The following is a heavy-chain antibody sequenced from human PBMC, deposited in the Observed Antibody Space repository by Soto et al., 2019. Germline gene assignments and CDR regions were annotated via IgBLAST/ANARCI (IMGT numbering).Heavy chain of an antibody. CDR2: ISAYNGNT. Sequence: QVQLVQSGAEVKKPGASVKVSCKASGYTFTSYGISWVRQAPGQGLEWMGWISAYNGNTNYAQKLQGRVTMTTDTSTSTADMELRSLRSDDTAVYYCARGSIVGVGATGYYYYGMDVWGQGTTVTVSS. D-gene: IGHD1-26*01. V-gene: IGHV1-18*04. CDR3: ARGSIVGVGATGYYYYGMDV. J-gene: IGHJ6*02. CDR1: GYTFTSYG.